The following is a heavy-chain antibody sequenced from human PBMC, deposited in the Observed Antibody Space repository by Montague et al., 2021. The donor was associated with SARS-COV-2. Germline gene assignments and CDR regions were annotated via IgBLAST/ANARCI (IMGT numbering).Heavy chain of an antibody. CDR2: IYYSGST. CDR3: ARIRCITIFGVVITPYYYGMDV. D-gene: IGHD3-3*01. J-gene: IGHJ6*02. CDR1: GGSISSYY. Sequence: SETLSLTCTVSGGSISSYYWSWIRQPPGKGLEWIGYIYYSGSTNYNPSLKSRVTISVDTSKNQLSLNLNSVTAADTAVYYCARIRCITIFGVVITPYYYGMDVWGQGTTVTVSS. V-gene: IGHV4-59*12.